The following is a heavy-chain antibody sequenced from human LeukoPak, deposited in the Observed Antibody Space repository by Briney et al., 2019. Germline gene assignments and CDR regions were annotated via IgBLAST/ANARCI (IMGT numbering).Heavy chain of an antibody. CDR3: ARDRGLFYDILTGYLNWFDP. V-gene: IGHV4-38-2*02. CDR1: GCSISSGYY. CDR2: IYHSGST. Sequence: SETLSLTCAVSGCSISSGYYWGWIRQPPGKGLEWIGSIYHSGSTYYNPSLKSRVTISVDTSKDQFSLKLSSVTAADTAVYYCARDRGLFYDILTGYLNWFDPWGQGTLVTVSS. D-gene: IGHD3-9*01. J-gene: IGHJ5*02.